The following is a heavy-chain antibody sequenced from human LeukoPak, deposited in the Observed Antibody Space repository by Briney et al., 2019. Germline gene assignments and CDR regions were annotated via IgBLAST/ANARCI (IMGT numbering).Heavy chain of an antibody. V-gene: IGHV3-48*03. CDR3: ARHKRGYYSPFDI. CDR1: GFTFSSYE. J-gene: IGHJ3*02. CDR2: ISSSGSTI. Sequence: GGSLRLSCAASGFTFSSYELNWVRQAPGKGLEWVSYISSSGSTIKYADSVKGRFTISRGSAKNSLYLQMNSLRAEDTAIYYCARHKRGYYSPFDIWGQGTMVTVSS. D-gene: IGHD3-10*01.